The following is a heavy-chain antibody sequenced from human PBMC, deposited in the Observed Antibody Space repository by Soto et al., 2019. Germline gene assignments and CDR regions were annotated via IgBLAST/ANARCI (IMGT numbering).Heavy chain of an antibody. Sequence: PGGSLRLSCVASGFTFSDYYMSWIRQAPGKGLEWVSYISSSSSYTNYADSLKGRFTISRDNAKNSLSLQMNNLRAEDTAVYYCARENSVQAWLHHFDHWGLGTLVTVSS. D-gene: IGHD5-18*01. J-gene: IGHJ4*02. CDR1: GFTFSDYY. CDR3: ARENSVQAWLHHFDH. CDR2: ISSSSSYT. V-gene: IGHV3-11*06.